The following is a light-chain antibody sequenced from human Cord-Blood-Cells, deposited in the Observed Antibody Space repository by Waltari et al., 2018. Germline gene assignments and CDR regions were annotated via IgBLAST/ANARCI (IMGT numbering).Light chain of an antibody. CDR1: SSDVGSYNL. Sequence: QSALTQPASVSGSPGQSITISCTGTSSDVGSYNLVSWYQQHPGKAPKLRIYEVSKRPSGVSNRFSGSKSGNTASLTISGLQAEDEADYYCCSDAGSSTYVFGTGTKVTVL. J-gene: IGLJ1*01. V-gene: IGLV2-23*02. CDR2: EVS. CDR3: CSDAGSSTYV.